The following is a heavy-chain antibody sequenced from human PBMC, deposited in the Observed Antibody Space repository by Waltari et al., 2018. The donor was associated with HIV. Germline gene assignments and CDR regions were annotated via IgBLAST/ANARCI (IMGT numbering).Heavy chain of an antibody. D-gene: IGHD3-22*01. Sequence: QVPLVQSGAELRKPGASVTVSCKASGYTFTNYGITWVRHAPGQGLEWIGWISGYNSDTKDAQKVRGRVTMTTATSTNTAYLEMGSLRFDDTAVYYWARDHDYGSSGYYSDYWGQGTLVIVSS. CDR3: ARDHDYGSSGYYSDY. CDR1: GYTFTNYG. V-gene: IGHV1-18*01. CDR2: ISGYNSDT. J-gene: IGHJ4*02.